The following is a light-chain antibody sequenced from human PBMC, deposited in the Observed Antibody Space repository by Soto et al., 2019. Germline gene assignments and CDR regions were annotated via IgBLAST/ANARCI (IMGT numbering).Light chain of an antibody. CDR3: QQYHNWPPGT. V-gene: IGKV3-15*01. Sequence: EIVMTQSPATLSVSPGESSTLSCRASQSVSSSLAWYQQKRGQAPRLLIYSASTRATGIPARFSGSGSRTDFTLTISSLQSEDFAVYYCQQYHNWPPGTFGQGTKVEIK. CDR1: QSVSSS. CDR2: SAS. J-gene: IGKJ1*01.